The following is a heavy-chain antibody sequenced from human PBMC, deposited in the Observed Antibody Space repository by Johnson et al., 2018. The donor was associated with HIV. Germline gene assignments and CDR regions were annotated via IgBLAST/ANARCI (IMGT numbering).Heavy chain of an antibody. CDR1: GFTFSHYG. V-gene: IGHV3-30*03. D-gene: IGHD1-26*01. J-gene: IGHJ3*02. CDR2: ISYGGSYK. CDR3: VRDKWELLGAFDI. Sequence: QVQLVESGGGVVQPGRSLRLSCAASGFTFSHYGMHWVRQAPGKGLEWVAIISYGGSYKYYADSVKGRFTISRDNSKNTLYLQMNSLRAEDTAVYYCVRDKWELLGAFDIWGQGTMVTVSS.